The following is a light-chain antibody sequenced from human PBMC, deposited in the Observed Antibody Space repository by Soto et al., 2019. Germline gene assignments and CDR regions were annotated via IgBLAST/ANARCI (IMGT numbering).Light chain of an antibody. CDR2: LEGSGSY. CDR1: SGHSSYI. J-gene: IGLJ3*02. Sequence: QLVLTQSSSASASLGSSVKLTCTLSSGHSSYIIAWHQQQPGKAPRYSMKLEGSGSYNKGSGVPDRFSGSSSGADRYLTISNLQSEDEADYYCETWDSKGVFGGGTKLTVL. V-gene: IGLV4-60*03. CDR3: ETWDSKGV.